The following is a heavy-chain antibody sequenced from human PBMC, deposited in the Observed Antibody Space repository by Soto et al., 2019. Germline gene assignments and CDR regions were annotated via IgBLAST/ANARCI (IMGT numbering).Heavy chain of an antibody. D-gene: IGHD3-3*02. V-gene: IGHV1-69*12. J-gene: IGHJ6*01. Sequence: QVQLVQSGAEVKKPGSSVKVSCKTSGGTFRTSAISWVRQAPGQGLEWMGGIMPVFPTPDYAQKFQGRVTITADESTDTAYMELSSPRSEDTAVYYCARDKDRQQLGGNYYCIMDVWGQGTTVTVSS. CDR3: ARDKDRQQLGGNYYCIMDV. CDR2: IMPVFPTP. CDR1: GGTFRTSA.